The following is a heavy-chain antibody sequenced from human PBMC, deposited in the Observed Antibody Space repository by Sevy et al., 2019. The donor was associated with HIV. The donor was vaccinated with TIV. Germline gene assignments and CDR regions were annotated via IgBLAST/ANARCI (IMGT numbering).Heavy chain of an antibody. CDR1: GFTFSSYD. CDR3: ARGGSDAFDL. V-gene: IGHV3-13*01. CDR2: IGTAGDT. J-gene: IGHJ3*01. D-gene: IGHD1-1*01. Sequence: GGSLRLSCAASGFTFSSYDMHWVRQVTGKGLEWVSAIGTAGDTLYSESVKGRFTISRENAKNSLYLQMNSLRAGDTAVYYCARGGSDAFDLWGQGTMVTVSS.